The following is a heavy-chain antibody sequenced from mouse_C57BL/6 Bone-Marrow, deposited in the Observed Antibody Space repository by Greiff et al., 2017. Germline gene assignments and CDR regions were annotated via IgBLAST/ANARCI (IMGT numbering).Heavy chain of an antibody. CDR3: ARARYYYGSSPYAMDY. Sequence: QVQLQQSGAELARPGASVKLSCKASGYTFTSYGISWVKQRTGQGLEWIGEIYPRSGNTYYNEKFKGKATLTAEKSSSTAYMELRSLTSEDSAVYFCARARYYYGSSPYAMDYWGQGTSDTVSS. J-gene: IGHJ4*01. D-gene: IGHD1-1*01. CDR1: GYTFTSYG. CDR2: IYPRSGNT. V-gene: IGHV1-81*01.